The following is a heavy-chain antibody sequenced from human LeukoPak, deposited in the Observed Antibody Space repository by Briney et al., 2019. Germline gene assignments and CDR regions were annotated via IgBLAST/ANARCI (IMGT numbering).Heavy chain of an antibody. J-gene: IGHJ4*02. CDR2: IYDSGST. Sequence: SETLSLTCTVSGASINSYYWSWIRQPPGKGLEWIGCIYDSGSTYYNPSLKSRVTISVDTSKNQFSLKLTSVTAADTAMYYCARTSSSWLWGQGTLVTVSS. CDR1: GASINSYY. V-gene: IGHV4-59*01. D-gene: IGHD6-13*01. CDR3: ARTSSSWL.